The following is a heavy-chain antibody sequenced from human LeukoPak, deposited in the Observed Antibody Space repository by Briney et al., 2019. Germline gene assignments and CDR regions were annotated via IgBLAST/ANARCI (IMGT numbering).Heavy chain of an antibody. D-gene: IGHD6-13*01. Sequence: PGGSLRLSCVASGFTVSRNYLSWVRQAPGKGLDWVSVIYNEGSTYYADSVKGRFTISRDNSKNTLYLQMDSLRAEDTAVYYCARRNQQQLGAFDIWGQGTMVTVSS. CDR2: IYNEGST. V-gene: IGHV3-53*01. J-gene: IGHJ3*02. CDR1: GFTVSRNY. CDR3: ARRNQQQLGAFDI.